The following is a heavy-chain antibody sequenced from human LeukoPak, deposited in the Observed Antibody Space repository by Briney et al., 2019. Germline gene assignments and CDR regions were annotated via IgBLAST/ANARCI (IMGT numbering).Heavy chain of an antibody. CDR1: GFTFSSYW. CDR3: ARVSSQSITIFGVVPYYYYYMDV. J-gene: IGHJ6*03. Sequence: SGGSLRLSCAASGFTFSSYWMSWVRQAPGKGLEWVANIKQDGSEKYYVDSVKGRFTISRDNAKNSLYLQMNSLRAEDTAVYYCARVSSQSITIFGVVPYYYYYMDVWGKGTTVTVSS. CDR2: IKQDGSEK. D-gene: IGHD3-3*01. V-gene: IGHV3-7*01.